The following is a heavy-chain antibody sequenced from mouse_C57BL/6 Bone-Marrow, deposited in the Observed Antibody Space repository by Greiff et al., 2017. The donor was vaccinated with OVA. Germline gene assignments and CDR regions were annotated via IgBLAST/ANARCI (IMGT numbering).Heavy chain of an antibody. CDR1: GYTFTDYY. V-gene: IGHV1-19*01. Sequence: EVKLQESGPVLVKPGASVKMSCKASGYTFTDYYMNWVKQSHGKSLEWIGVINPYNGGTSYNQKFKGKATLTVDKSSSTAYMELNSLTSEDSAVYYCAKDGYPFDYWGQGTTLTVSS. J-gene: IGHJ2*01. CDR2: INPYNGGT. CDR3: AKDGYPFDY. D-gene: IGHD2-3*01.